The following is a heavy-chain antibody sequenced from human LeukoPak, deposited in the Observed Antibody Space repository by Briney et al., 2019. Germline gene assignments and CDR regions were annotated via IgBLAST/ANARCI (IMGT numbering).Heavy chain of an antibody. CDR1: GFNFSTYA. Sequence: PGGSLRLSCAASGFNFSTYAMSWVRQAPGKGLVWVSRINSDGSSTSYADSVKGRFTISRDNAKNTLYLQMNSLRAEDTAVYYCARDTDTVTTILDYWGQGTLVTVSS. J-gene: IGHJ4*02. CDR3: ARDTDTVTTILDY. V-gene: IGHV3-74*01. D-gene: IGHD4-17*01. CDR2: INSDGSST.